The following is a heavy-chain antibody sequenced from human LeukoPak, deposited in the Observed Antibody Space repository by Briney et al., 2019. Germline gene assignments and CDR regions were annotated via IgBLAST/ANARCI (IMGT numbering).Heavy chain of an antibody. CDR2: INPNSGVT. CDR1: GYTFTDYY. CDR3: ARSITILNWFDP. V-gene: IGHV1-2*02. Sequence: GASVTVSCTASGYTFTDYYIHWVRQAPGQGLEWMGWINPNSGVTNYAQKFQGRVTMTSDTSISTAYMELSRLGSDDTAVYSCARSITILNWFDPWGQGTLVTVSS. D-gene: IGHD3-9*01. J-gene: IGHJ5*02.